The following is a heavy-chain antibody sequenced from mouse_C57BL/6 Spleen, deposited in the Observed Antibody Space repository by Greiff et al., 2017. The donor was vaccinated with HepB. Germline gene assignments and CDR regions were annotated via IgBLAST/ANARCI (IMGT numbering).Heavy chain of an antibody. V-gene: IGHV14-1*01. J-gene: IGHJ3*01. Sequence: VQLQQSGAELVRPGASVKLSCTASGFNIKDYYMHWVKQRPEQGLEWIGRIDPEDGDTEYAPKFQGKATMTADTSSNTAYLQLSSLTSEDTAVYYCTTIPLYYYCSSYGSAYWGQGTLVTVSA. D-gene: IGHD1-1*01. CDR1: GFNIKDYY. CDR3: TTIPLYYYCSSYGSAY. CDR2: IDPEDGDT.